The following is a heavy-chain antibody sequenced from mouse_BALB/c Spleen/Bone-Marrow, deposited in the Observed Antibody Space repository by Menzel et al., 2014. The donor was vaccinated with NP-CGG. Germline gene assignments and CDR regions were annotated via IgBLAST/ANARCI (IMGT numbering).Heavy chain of an antibody. CDR3: AGGRGYFDY. J-gene: IGHJ2*01. CDR2: INPSNGRT. D-gene: IGHD3-3*01. CDR1: GYTFTSYW. Sequence: QVQLQQPGAELVKPGASVKLSCKASGYTFTSYWMHWVKQRPGQGLEWIGEINPSNGRTNYNEKFKSKATLTVDKSSSTAYMQLSSLTSEDSAVYYCAGGRGYFDYGGQGTTLTVSS. V-gene: IGHV1S81*02.